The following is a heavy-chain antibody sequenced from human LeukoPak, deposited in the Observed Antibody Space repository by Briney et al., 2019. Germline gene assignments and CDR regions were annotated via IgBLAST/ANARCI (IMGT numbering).Heavy chain of an antibody. D-gene: IGHD5-24*01. CDR2: IIPIFGTA. CDR3: ARGYGDGYNFISGAFDI. CDR1: GGTFSSYA. J-gene: IGHJ3*02. Sequence: SVTVSCKASGGTFSSYAISWVRQAPGQGLEWMGGIIPIFGTANYAQKFQGRVTITADESTSTAYMELSSLRSEDTAVYYCARGYGDGYNFISGAFDIWGQGTMVTVSS. V-gene: IGHV1-69*13.